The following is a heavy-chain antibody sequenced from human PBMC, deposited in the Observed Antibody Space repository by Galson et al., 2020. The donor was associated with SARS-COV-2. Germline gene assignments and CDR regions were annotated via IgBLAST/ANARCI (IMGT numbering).Heavy chain of an antibody. CDR2: IWYDGSNK. CDR1: GFTFSSYG. V-gene: IGHV3-33*01. J-gene: IGHJ4*02. CDR3: ATDRITMIGLCSEFDY. D-gene: IGHD3-22*01. Sequence: GESLQISCAASGFTFSSYGMHWVRQAPGKGLEWVAVIWYDGSNKYYADSVKGRFTISRDNSKNTLYLQMNSLRAEDTAVYYSATDRITMIGLCSEFDYWGQGTLVTVSS.